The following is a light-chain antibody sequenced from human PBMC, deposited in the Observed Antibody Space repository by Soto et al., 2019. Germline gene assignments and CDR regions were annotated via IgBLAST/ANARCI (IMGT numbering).Light chain of an antibody. CDR3: QQYQNLWT. J-gene: IGKJ1*01. CDR2: RAS. V-gene: IGKV3-15*01. CDR1: QTIYSK. Sequence: ITQAPATLSVSPGERATLSCRARQTIYSKVAWYHQRPGQAPRRVICRASARATGIPARFSGSGSGTEFTLTIGSLQSEDYAVYYCQQYQNLWTFGQGTKGDIK.